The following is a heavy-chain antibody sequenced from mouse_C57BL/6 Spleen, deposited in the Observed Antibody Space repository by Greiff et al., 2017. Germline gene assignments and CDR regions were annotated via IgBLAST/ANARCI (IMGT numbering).Heavy chain of an antibody. J-gene: IGHJ1*03. CDR3: ARYYYGSSSYWYFDV. V-gene: IGHV5-16*01. CDR1: GFTFSDYY. CDR2: INYDGSST. Sequence: EVQLVESEGGLVQPGSSMKLSCTASGFTFSDYYMAWVRQVPEKGLEWVANINYDGSSTYYLDSLKSRFIISRDNAKNILYLQMSSLKSEDTATYYCARYYYGSSSYWYFDVWGTGTTVTVSS. D-gene: IGHD1-1*01.